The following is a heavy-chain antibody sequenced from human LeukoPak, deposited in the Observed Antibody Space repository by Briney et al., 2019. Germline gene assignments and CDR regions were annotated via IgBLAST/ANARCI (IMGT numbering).Heavy chain of an antibody. CDR3: ARARLHYYDSSGYYFQYYYFDY. D-gene: IGHD3-22*01. J-gene: IGHJ4*02. Sequence: ASVKVSCKASGYTFTGYYMHWVRQAPGQGLEWMGWINPNSGGTNYAQKFQGRVTMTRDTSISTAYMELSSLRSEDTAVYYCARARLHYYDSSGYYFQYYYFDYWGQGTLVTVSS. CDR1: GYTFTGYY. V-gene: IGHV1-2*02. CDR2: INPNSGGT.